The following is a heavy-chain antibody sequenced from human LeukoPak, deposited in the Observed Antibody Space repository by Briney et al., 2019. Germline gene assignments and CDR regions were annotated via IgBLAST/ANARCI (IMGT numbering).Heavy chain of an antibody. V-gene: IGHV4-4*09. CDR2: IYTSGSS. CDR1: GGSISGFY. D-gene: IGHD6-13*01. J-gene: IGHJ6*03. CDR3: ARDAAYSSSWYGDYYYYYYMDV. Sequence: SETLSLTCTVSGGSISGFYWSWIRQPPGKGLEWIGYIYTSGSSKYNPSLKGRVTISVDTSKNQFSLKLSSVTAADTAVYYCARDAAYSSSWYGDYYYYYYMDVWGKGTTVTVSS.